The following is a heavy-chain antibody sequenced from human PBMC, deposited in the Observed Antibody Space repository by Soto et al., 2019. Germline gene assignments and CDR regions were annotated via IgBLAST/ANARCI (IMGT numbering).Heavy chain of an antibody. CDR2: IYPGDSDT. CDR3: ARPPSLYCSSTSCYTPAGMDV. CDR1: GYSFTSYW. Sequence: GESLKISCKGSGYSFTSYWIGWVRQMPGKGLEWMGIIYPGDSDTRYSPSFQGQVTISADKSISTAYLQWSSLKASDTAMYYCARPPSLYCSSTSCYTPAGMDVWGQGTTVTVS. D-gene: IGHD2-2*02. V-gene: IGHV5-51*01. J-gene: IGHJ6*02.